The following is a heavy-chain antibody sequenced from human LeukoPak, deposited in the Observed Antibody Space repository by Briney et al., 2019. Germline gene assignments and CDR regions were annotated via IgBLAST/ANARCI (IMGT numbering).Heavy chain of an antibody. CDR1: GYTFTSYY. CDR3: RIVVVPAARGAFDI. J-gene: IGHJ3*02. V-gene: IGHV1-46*01. D-gene: IGHD2-2*01. CDR2: INPSGGST. Sequence: GGSLRLSCAASGYTFTSYYMHWVRQAPGQGLEWMGIINPSGGSTSYAQKFQGRVTMTRDTSTSTVYMELSSLRSEDTAVYYCRIVVVPAARGAFDIWGQGTMVIVSS.